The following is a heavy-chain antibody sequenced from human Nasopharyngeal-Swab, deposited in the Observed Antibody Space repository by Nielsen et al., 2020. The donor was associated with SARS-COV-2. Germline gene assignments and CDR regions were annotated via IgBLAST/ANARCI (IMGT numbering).Heavy chain of an antibody. CDR3: ARGAFGLGHSWFDP. Sequence: ASVKVSCKSSGYTFSRNDINWVRQATGQGLEWMGWMNTKSGDVGNAQKFQGRVTMTRNTSTTTAYMELSSLRHEDTAVYYCARGAFGLGHSWFDPWGQGTLVTVS. D-gene: IGHD3/OR15-3a*01. J-gene: IGHJ5*02. CDR1: GYTFSRND. CDR2: MNTKSGDV. V-gene: IGHV1-8*01.